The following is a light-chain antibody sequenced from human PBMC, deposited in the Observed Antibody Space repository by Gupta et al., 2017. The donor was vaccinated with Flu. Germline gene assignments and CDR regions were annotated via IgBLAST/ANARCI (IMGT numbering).Light chain of an antibody. CDR3: SSYTNSSTILFV. Sequence: TSSDVGGYNYVSWYHRHPVKAPNLMIYEVSTRPSGVANRFSGSKAGNTASITISGLQAEDEADDYCSSYTNSSTILFVFGTGTKVTVL. CDR2: EVS. J-gene: IGLJ1*01. CDR1: SSDVGGYNY. V-gene: IGLV2-14*01.